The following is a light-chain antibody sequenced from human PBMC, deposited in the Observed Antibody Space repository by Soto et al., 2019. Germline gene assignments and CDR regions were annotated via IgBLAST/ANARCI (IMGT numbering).Light chain of an antibody. V-gene: IGKV3-15*01. CDR3: QQYSNWPYT. CDR2: GTS. Sequence: EIVMTQSPVALSVSPGERAALSCRASQSVGRNFAWYQQRPGQAPRVLMYGTSTRATGVPARFSGSGSGTDFTLTIGSLQSEDFAVYYCQQYSNWPYTFGQGTRLEIK. J-gene: IGKJ2*01. CDR1: QSVGRN.